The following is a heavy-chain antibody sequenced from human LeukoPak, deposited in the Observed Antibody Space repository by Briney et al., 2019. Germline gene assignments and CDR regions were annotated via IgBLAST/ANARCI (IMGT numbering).Heavy chain of an antibody. J-gene: IGHJ5*02. CDR3: ARAGDYDNLGWFDP. D-gene: IGHD4-17*01. V-gene: IGHV4-30-4*01. CDR1: GGSISSGDYY. CDR2: IYYSGST. Sequence: SETLSLTCTVSGGSISSGDYYWSWIRQPPGKGLEWIGYIYYSGSTYYNPSLKSRVTISVDTSKNQFSLKLSSVTAADTAVYYCARAGDYDNLGWFDPWGQGTLVTVSS.